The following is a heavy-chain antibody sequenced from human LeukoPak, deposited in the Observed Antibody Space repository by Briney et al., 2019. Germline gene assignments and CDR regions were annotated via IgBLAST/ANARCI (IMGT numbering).Heavy chain of an antibody. CDR3: EGERHSMSSDDF. D-gene: IGHD6-6*01. V-gene: IGHV3-30*02. J-gene: IGHJ4*02. CDR2: IRYDGNNK. CDR1: GFTFSNYG. Sequence: GGSLRLSCAASGFTFSNYGMHWVRQAPGNGLEWVAFIRYDGNNKYYTDSVKGRFTISRDNSKNTLYLQMNSLRTEDTAVYYCEGERHSMSSDDFWGQGTLVTVSS.